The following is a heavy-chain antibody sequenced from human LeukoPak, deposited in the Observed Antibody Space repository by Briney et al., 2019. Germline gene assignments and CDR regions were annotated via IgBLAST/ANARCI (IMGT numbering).Heavy chain of an antibody. CDR2: ISNRGSTV. D-gene: IGHD2-15*01. CDR1: GFTFSTYE. Sequence: PGGSLRLSCAASGFTFSTYEMNWVRQAPGKGLEWVSYISNRGSTVYNADSVKGRFTISRDNAKNSLYLQMNSLRAEDTAVYYCARGISNLDPWGQGTLVTVSS. J-gene: IGHJ5*02. CDR3: ARGISNLDP. V-gene: IGHV3-48*03.